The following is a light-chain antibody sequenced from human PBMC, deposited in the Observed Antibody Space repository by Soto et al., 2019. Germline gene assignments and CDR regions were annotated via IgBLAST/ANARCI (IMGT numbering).Light chain of an antibody. V-gene: IGKV1-39*01. CDR3: QKSYTIPWT. Sequence: DIQLTQSPSSLSASVGDRVTITCRASQPISSHLNWFQQKPGKAPRLLIYAGSRLLGGVPLRFSDSESGTDSTLTISSLQPEDFATYFCQKSYTIPWTFGLGTRVEIK. CDR2: AGS. CDR1: QPISSH. J-gene: IGKJ1*01.